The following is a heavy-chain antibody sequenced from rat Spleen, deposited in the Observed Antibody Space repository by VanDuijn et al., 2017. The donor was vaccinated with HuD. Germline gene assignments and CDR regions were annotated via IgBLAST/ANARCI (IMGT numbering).Heavy chain of an antibody. CDR3: ASTYYGYTSFDY. CDR2: ISYSGST. Sequence: EVQLQESGPGLVKPSQSLSLTCSVTDYSITTNYWGWIRKFPGNKMEWIGHISYSGSTSYNPSLKSRISIIRDTSKNQFFLQLNSVTTEDTATYYCASTYYGYTSFDYWGQGVMVTVSS. J-gene: IGHJ2*01. V-gene: IGHV3-1*01. D-gene: IGHD1-9*01. CDR1: DYSITTNY.